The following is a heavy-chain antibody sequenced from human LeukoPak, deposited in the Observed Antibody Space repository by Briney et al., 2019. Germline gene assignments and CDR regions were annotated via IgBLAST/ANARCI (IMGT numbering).Heavy chain of an antibody. V-gene: IGHV5-51*01. D-gene: IGHD2-2*02. CDR2: IYPGDSDT. CDR3: ARQRYCSSTSCYMGDNWFDP. CDR1: GYSFTSYW. J-gene: IGHJ5*02. Sequence: GESLKISCKGSGYSFTSYWIGWVRQMPGKGLEWMGIIYPGDSDTRYSPSFQGQVTISADKSISTAYLQWSSLKASDTAMYYCARQRYCSSTSCYMGDNWFDPWGQGTLVTVSS.